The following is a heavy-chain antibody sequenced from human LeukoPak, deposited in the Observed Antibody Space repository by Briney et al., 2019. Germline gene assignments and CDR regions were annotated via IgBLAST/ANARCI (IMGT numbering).Heavy chain of an antibody. J-gene: IGHJ4*02. CDR1: GFTFGDYS. Sequence: GGSLRLSCISSGFTFGDYSMSWFRQAPGKGLEWVGFIRSKGSGGTTEYAASVKGRFTILRDDSKSIAYLQINRLKTEDTAVYFCARGYQSGHYYYWGQGTLVAVSS. CDR3: ARGYQSGHYYY. CDR2: IRSKGSGGTT. D-gene: IGHD3-22*01. V-gene: IGHV3-49*03.